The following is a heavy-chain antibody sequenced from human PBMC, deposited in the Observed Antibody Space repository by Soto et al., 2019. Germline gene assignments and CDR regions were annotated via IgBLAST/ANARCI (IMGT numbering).Heavy chain of an antibody. V-gene: IGHV4-31*01. CDR2: ISHSGNT. D-gene: IGHD3-10*01. CDR1: GDSISSGAYF. CDR3: AKSMGEGRMVRGVIRPLTYYYYGMDV. J-gene: IGHJ6*02. Sequence: SETLSLTCSVSGDSISSGAYFWSWIRHLPGKGLEWLGSISHSGNTFLRPSLRNELSMSMDTSQNRISLRLTSVTVADTAVYYCAKSMGEGRMVRGVIRPLTYYYYGMDVWGQGTMVTVSS.